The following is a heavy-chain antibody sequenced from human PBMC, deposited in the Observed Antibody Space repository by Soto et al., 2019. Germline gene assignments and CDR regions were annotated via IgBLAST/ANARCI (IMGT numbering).Heavy chain of an antibody. CDR2: ISSNGGTT. J-gene: IGHJ4*02. CDR3: VRRASGTYDY. D-gene: IGHD3-10*01. Sequence: EVPLAESGGGMVQPGGSLRLSCVASGFTFSSYDMHWVRQAPGKGLEYVSSISSNGGTTYYGNSVKGRFTISRDNSKNTLYLQMGSLRAEDVAVYYCVRRASGTYDYWGQGTLVTVSS. V-gene: IGHV3-64*01. CDR1: GFTFSSYD.